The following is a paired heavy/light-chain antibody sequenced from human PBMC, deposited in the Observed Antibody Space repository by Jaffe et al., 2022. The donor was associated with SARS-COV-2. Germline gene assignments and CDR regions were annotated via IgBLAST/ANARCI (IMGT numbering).Heavy chain of an antibody. CDR2: ISYDGSNK. CDR1: GFTFSSYA. D-gene: IGHD3-22*01. V-gene: IGHV3-30-3*01. CDR3: ASGKGNMIVVVIFDY. Sequence: QVQLVESGGGVVQPGRSLRLSCAASGFTFSSYAMHWVRQAPGKGLEWVAVISYDGSNKYYADSVKGRFTISRDNSKNTLYLQMNSLRAEDTAVYYCASGKGNMIVVVIFDYWGQGTLVTVSS. J-gene: IGHJ4*02.
Light chain of an antibody. J-gene: IGKJ4*01. CDR2: AAS. V-gene: IGKV1-16*02. Sequence: DIQMTQSPSSLSASVGDRVTITCRASQGISNYLAWFQQKPGKAPKSLIYAASSLQSGVPSKFSGSGSGTDFTLTISSLQPEDFATYYCQQYNSYPPTFGGGTKVEIK. CDR3: QQYNSYPPT. CDR1: QGISNY.